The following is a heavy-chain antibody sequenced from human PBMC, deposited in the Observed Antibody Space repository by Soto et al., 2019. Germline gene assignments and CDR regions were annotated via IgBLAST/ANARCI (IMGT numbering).Heavy chain of an antibody. V-gene: IGHV3-30-3*01. CDR1: GFIFNTYS. CDR3: ARPGSGYDVLTGRYFYYYHAMDV. J-gene: IGHJ6*02. CDR2: ISHDGNNK. Sequence: ESGGGVVQPGRSLRLSCAASGFIFNTYSMHWVRQAPGKGLEWVAVISHDGNNKNYADSVKGRFTISRDDSTDTLHLQMNSLRVEDTAVYFCARPGSGYDVLTGRYFYYYHAMDVWGQGTTVTVSS. D-gene: IGHD3-9*01.